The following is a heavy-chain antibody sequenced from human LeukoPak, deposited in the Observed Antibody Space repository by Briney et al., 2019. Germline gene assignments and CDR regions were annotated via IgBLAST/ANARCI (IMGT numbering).Heavy chain of an antibody. CDR2: IYYSGST. D-gene: IGHD2-8*01. V-gene: IGHV4-59*01. CDR1: GGSISSYY. Sequence: PSETLSLTCTVSGGSISSYYWSWIRQPPGKGLEWIGYIYYSGSTNYNPSLKSRVTMTRDTSTSTVYMELSSLKSEDTAVYYCAREDVVLVDAVRYYYYGMDVWGQGTTVTVSS. J-gene: IGHJ6*02. CDR3: AREDVVLVDAVRYYYYGMDV.